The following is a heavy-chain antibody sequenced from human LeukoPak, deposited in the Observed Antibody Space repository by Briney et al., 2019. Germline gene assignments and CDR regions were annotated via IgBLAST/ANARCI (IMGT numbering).Heavy chain of an antibody. CDR2: LNPRNGNT. CDR3: VRDGEGVAISVNYWFDP. J-gene: IGHJ5*02. D-gene: IGHD3-10*01. Sequence: GASVKVSCKASGFTFTNYDSNWVRQATGQGLEWIGWLNPRNGNTGYAQKFQGRVTMTRDTSISTAYMELRSLRSEDTAVYYCVRDGEGVAISVNYWFDPWGQGTLVTVSS. V-gene: IGHV1-8*01. CDR1: GFTFTNYD.